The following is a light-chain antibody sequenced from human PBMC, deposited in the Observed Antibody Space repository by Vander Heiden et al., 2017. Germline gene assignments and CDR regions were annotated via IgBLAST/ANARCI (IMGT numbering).Light chain of an antibody. CDR2: DAS. J-gene: IGKJ4*01. Sequence: ENVSTQSPATLSLSPGERATLSCRASQSVSSYLAWYQQKPGQAPRLLIYDASNRATGIPARFSGSGSGTDFTLTISSLEPEDFAVYYCQQRSNWPLTFGGGTKVEIK. CDR3: QQRSNWPLT. CDR1: QSVSSY. V-gene: IGKV3-11*01.